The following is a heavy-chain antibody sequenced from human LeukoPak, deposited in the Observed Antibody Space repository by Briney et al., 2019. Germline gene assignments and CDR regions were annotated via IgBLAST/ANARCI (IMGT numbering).Heavy chain of an antibody. CDR3: ARDRRGEEQLVVSVAKGDYYYHYMDV. J-gene: IGHJ6*03. V-gene: IGHV1-2*02. Sequence: PEASVKVSCKASGYIFTGYYMHWVRQAPGQGLEWMGWINPNSGGTNYAQKFQGRVTMTRDTSISTAYMEVSRLRSDDTAVYYCARDRRGEEQLVVSVAKGDYYYHYMDVWGKGTTVTVSS. CDR1: GYIFTGYY. CDR2: INPNSGGT. D-gene: IGHD6-6*01.